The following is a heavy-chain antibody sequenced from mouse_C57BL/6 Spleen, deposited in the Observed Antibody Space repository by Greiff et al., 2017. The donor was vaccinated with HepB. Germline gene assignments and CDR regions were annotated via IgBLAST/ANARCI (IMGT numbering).Heavy chain of an antibody. Sequence: VKLMESGAELARPGASVKLSCKASGYTFTSYGISWVKQRTGQGLEWIGEIYPRSGNTYYNEKFKGKATLTADKSSSTAYMELRSLTSEDSAVYFCAREGSITTVVPYFDYWGQGTTLTVSS. J-gene: IGHJ2*01. CDR2: IYPRSGNT. CDR1: GYTFTSYG. D-gene: IGHD1-1*01. CDR3: AREGSITTVVPYFDY. V-gene: IGHV1-81*01.